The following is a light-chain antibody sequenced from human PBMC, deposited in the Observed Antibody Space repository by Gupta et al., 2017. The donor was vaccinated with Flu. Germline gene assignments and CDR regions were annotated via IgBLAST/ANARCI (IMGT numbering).Light chain of an antibody. CDR1: NIEIKN. CDR2: DVT. V-gene: IGLV3-21*02. Sequence: SYVLTQSPSVSVAPGQTARITCGGDNIEIKNVHWYQQKPGQAPVLVCADVTYRPSGFPERVSVSKSENTATLTISRVEAGDEAAYFCQVWDSSGDPVIFGGGTKLIVV. J-gene: IGLJ2*01. CDR3: QVWDSSGDPVI.